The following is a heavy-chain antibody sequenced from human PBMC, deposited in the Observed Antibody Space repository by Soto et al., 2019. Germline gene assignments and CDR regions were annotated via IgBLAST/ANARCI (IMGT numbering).Heavy chain of an antibody. D-gene: IGHD3-9*01. Sequence: QDHLVQSGAAVKKPGASAKVSCKASGYTFKNYGINWVRQAPGRGLVWVAWISAYNGDTSYAQHFQGRVTVTTETLTNTAYMELRSLRPDDTAVYFCVLGGLETGYYRDMDYWGQGTLVSVSS. CDR1: GYTFKNYG. V-gene: IGHV1-18*04. CDR3: VLGGLETGYYRDMDY. J-gene: IGHJ4*02. CDR2: ISAYNGDT.